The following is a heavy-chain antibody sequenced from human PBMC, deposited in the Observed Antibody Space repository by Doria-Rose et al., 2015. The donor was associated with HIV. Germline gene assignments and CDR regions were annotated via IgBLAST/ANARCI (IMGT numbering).Heavy chain of an antibody. D-gene: IGHD3-3*01. CDR2: ISWDSGAR. CDR1: GFSFESYA. V-gene: IGHV3-9*01. Sequence: EVQLLESGGGLVQPGRSLRLSCVGSGFSFESYAMHWVRLAPGKGLEWVAGISWDSGARGNADSVEGRFTISRDNAKKSVYLEMRSLRPEDTAFYYCAKAPIIGPKYYFYMDVLGKGTSVTVSS. CDR3: AKAPIIGPKYYFYMDV. J-gene: IGHJ6*03.